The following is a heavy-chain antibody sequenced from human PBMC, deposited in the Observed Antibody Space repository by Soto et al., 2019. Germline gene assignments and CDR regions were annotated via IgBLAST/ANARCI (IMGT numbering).Heavy chain of an antibody. CDR3: ARGLTPWGGFVGLIPPLGFDI. D-gene: IGHD3-16*01. Sequence: SETLEIARAVCGGSVKSYDGGWIRQPPGKGLEWIGYIYYSGSPNYNPSLKSRLTISVDTSKTQFALKLSSVTAADSAVYYCARGLTPWGGFVGLIPPLGFDIWAQATLRTVYS. V-gene: IGHV4-59*02. CDR2: IYYSGSP. J-gene: IGHJ4*02. CDR1: GGSVKSYD.